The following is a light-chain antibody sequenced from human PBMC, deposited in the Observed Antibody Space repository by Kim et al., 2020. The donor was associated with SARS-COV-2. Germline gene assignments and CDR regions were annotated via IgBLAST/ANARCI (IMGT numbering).Light chain of an antibody. Sequence: SASVGDRVTITCQASQDITKFLSLYQQKPGKAPELLIYDASKLEAGVPSRFSGSGSATHFTLTIDSLQPEDVATYYCQQYENVPYTFGQGTKLEI. CDR1: QDITKF. J-gene: IGKJ2*01. CDR2: DAS. V-gene: IGKV1-33*01. CDR3: QQYENVPYT.